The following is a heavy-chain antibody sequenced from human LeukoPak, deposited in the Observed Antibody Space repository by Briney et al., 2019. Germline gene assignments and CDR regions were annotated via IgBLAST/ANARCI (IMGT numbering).Heavy chain of an antibody. Sequence: GGSLRLSCAASGFTFSNYWMTWVRQAPGKGLEWVSFISSSSSYIYYADSVKGRFTNSRDNAKNSLYLQMNSLRAEDTAVYYCARDLAPLVQLERRWGAFDIWGQGTMVTVSS. CDR3: ARDLAPLVQLERRWGAFDI. D-gene: IGHD1-1*01. V-gene: IGHV3-21*01. CDR2: ISSSSSYI. CDR1: GFTFSNYW. J-gene: IGHJ3*02.